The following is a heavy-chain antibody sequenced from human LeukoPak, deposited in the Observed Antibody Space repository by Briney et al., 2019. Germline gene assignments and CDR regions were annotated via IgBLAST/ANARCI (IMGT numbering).Heavy chain of an antibody. CDR1: GFTFSSYG. D-gene: IGHD1-14*01. V-gene: IGHV3-30*02. CDR3: AKDGITNYYYYYYMDV. CDR2: IRYDGSNK. Sequence: GGSLRLSCAASGFTFSSYGMHWVRQAPGKGLEWVAFIRYDGSNKYYADSVKGRFTISRDNSKNTLYLQMNSLRAEDTAVYYCAKDGITNYYYYYYMDVWGKGTTVTVSS. J-gene: IGHJ6*03.